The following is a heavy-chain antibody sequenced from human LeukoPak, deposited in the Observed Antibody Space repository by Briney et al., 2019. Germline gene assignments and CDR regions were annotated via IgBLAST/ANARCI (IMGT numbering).Heavy chain of an antibody. CDR2: MSPNSGNT. Sequence: GAPVKVSCKASGYTFTSYDINWVRQATGQGLEWMGWMSPNSGNTGYAQKFQGRVTMTRNTSISTAYMELSSLRSEDTAVYYCAGYGSGSYRNYDAFDIWGQGTMVTVSS. J-gene: IGHJ3*02. CDR3: AGYGSGSYRNYDAFDI. D-gene: IGHD3-10*01. CDR1: GYTFTSYD. V-gene: IGHV1-8*01.